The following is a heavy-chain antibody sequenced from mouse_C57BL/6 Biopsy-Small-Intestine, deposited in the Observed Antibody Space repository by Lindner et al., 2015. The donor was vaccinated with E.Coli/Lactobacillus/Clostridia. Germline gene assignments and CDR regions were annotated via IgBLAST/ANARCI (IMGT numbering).Heavy chain of an antibody. J-gene: IGHJ2*01. CDR2: IDPYNGVT. CDR1: GFSFTGYN. Sequence: VQLQESGPELVKPGASVEMSCKASGFSFTGYNMHWVKESHGKSLEWIGYIDPYNGVTNYNQNFKDKATLTVDKSSNTAYMQLNTLTSEDSAVYYCARRERDTSGYVYFDYWGQGTTLTVSS. CDR3: ARRERDTSGYVYFDY. V-gene: IGHV1S135*01. D-gene: IGHD3-2*01.